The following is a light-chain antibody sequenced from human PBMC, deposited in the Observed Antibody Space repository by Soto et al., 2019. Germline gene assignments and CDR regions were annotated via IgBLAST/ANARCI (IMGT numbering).Light chain of an antibody. J-gene: IGLJ1*01. CDR3: QSYDSGLSGSEV. CDR1: SSSIGAGYE. Sequence: QSALTQPPSVSGAPGQRVTISCSGTSSSIGAGYEVHWYHQLPGTAPKLVVSGNGNRPSGVPDRLSASKSGTSASLAITGLQAEDEGHYYCQSYDSGLSGSEVFGTGTKVTVL. V-gene: IGLV1-40*01. CDR2: GNG.